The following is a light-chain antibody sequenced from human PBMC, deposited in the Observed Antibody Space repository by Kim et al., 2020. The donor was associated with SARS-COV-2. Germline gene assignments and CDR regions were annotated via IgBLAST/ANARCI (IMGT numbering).Light chain of an antibody. CDR3: QQYDSYPLT. V-gene: IGKV1-16*02. CDR2: AAS. J-gene: IGKJ4*01. CDR1: QGIKNY. Sequence: ASVGDRITITCRASQGIKNYLAWLQQKPGKAPKPLIYAASNLQSGVPSKFSGSGSGTAFTLTISSLQPEDFATYYCQQYDSYPLTLGGGTKVDIK.